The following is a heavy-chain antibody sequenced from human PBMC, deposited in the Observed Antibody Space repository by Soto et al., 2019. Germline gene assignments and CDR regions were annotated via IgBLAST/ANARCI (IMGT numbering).Heavy chain of an antibody. CDR1: GFTFSSYG. CDR2: IWYDGSNK. V-gene: IGHV3-33*01. D-gene: IGHD4-4*01. J-gene: IGHJ4*02. CDR3: ARDLPPDLNMAIYSNPMGFDY. Sequence: QVQLVESGGGVVQPGRSLRLSCAASGFTFSSYGMHWVRQAPGKGLEWVAVIWYDGSNKYYADSVKGRVTISRDNSKNTLYLQMNSLRAEDTAVYYCARDLPPDLNMAIYSNPMGFDYWGQGTLVTVSS.